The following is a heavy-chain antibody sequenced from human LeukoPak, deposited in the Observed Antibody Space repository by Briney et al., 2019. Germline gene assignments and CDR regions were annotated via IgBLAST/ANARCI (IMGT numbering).Heavy chain of an antibody. V-gene: IGHV4-39*07. CDR3: ARAGGSPRGYYDSSGYHQAPYFDY. D-gene: IGHD3-22*01. Sequence: SETLSLTCTVSGGSISSSSYYWGWIRQPPGKGLEWIGSIYYSGSTNYNPSLKSRVTISVDTSKNQFSLKLSSVTAADTAVYYCARAGGSPRGYYDSSGYHQAPYFDYWGQGTLVTVSS. CDR1: GGSISSSSYY. CDR2: IYYSGST. J-gene: IGHJ4*02.